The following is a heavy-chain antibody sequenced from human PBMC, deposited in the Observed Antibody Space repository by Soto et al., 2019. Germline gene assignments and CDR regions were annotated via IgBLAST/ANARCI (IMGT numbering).Heavy chain of an antibody. CDR2: INWNGGST. D-gene: IGHD2-15*01. CDR1: GFTXDDYG. Sequence: PGGSLRLSCAASGFTXDDYGMSWVRQAPGKGLEWVSGINWNGGSTGYADSVKGRFTISRDNAKNSLYLQMNSLRAEDTALYYCARDTILRSGGSCYSRYGMAVRGQGTTVTVSS. J-gene: IGHJ6*02. CDR3: ARDTILRSGGSCYSRYGMAV. V-gene: IGHV3-20*04.